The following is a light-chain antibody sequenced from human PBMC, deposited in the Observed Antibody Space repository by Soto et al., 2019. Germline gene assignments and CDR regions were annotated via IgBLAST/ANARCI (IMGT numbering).Light chain of an antibody. Sequence: DIQMTQSPSSLSASVGDRVTITCRASQSIKNYLNWYQQKPGKAPKLLIYAASSLQSGVPSRFSGSGSGTDFTLTISSLQPEDFATYYCQQSYTTPITF. V-gene: IGKV1-39*01. CDR3: QQSYTTPIT. J-gene: IGKJ1*01. CDR1: QSIKNY. CDR2: AAS.